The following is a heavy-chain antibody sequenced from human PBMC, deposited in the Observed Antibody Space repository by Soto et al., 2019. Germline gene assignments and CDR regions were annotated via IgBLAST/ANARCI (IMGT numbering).Heavy chain of an antibody. Sequence: GASVKVSCKASGGSFSSYAISWVRQAPGQGFEWMGGIIPIFGTANYAQKFQGRVTITADESTSTAYMELSSLRSEDTAVYYCARGTSSSWYPYYYGMDVWGQGTTVTVSS. J-gene: IGHJ6*02. V-gene: IGHV1-69*13. CDR3: ARGTSSSWYPYYYGMDV. CDR1: GGSFSSYA. CDR2: IIPIFGTA. D-gene: IGHD6-13*01.